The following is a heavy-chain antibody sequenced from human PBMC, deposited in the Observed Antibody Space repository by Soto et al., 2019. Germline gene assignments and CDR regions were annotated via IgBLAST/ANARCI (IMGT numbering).Heavy chain of an antibody. CDR1: GGTFSSYA. Sequence: SVKVSCKASGGTFSSYAISWVRQAPGQGLEWMGGITPIFGTANYAQKFQGRVTITADESTSTAYMELSSLRSEDTAVYYCARDSGYYYDSSGYYYHWFDPWGQGTLVTVSS. CDR3: ARDSGYYYDSSGYYYHWFDP. D-gene: IGHD3-22*01. J-gene: IGHJ5*02. CDR2: ITPIFGTA. V-gene: IGHV1-69*13.